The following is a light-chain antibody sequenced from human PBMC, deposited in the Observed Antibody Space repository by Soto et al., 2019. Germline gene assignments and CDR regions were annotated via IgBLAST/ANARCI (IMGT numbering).Light chain of an antibody. CDR2: AAS. V-gene: IGKV1-5*01. CDR1: QSISNW. Sequence: DIQMTQSPSTLPASVGDRVTITCRASQSISNWLAWYQQKPGKAPKLLIYAASTLQSGVPSRFSGSGSGTDFTLTISSLRPEDFATYYCQQLNSYPPWTFGQGTKVDIK. J-gene: IGKJ1*01. CDR3: QQLNSYPPWT.